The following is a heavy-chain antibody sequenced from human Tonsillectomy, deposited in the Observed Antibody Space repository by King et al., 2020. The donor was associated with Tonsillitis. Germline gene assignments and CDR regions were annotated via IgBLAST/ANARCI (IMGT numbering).Heavy chain of an antibody. CDR2: VNRDGGNT. CDR3: ASSIGAFEL. V-gene: IGHV3-74*01. CDR1: GFTFSSYW. D-gene: IGHD3-16*01. Sequence: VQLVESGGGLVQPGGSLRLSCAASGFTFSSYWMHWVRQAPGKGLVWVSRVNRDGGNTDYADSVKGRLTIVRDNANNTVFLQMNSLRAEDTAVYYCASSIGAFELWGQGTMVTVSS. J-gene: IGHJ3*01.